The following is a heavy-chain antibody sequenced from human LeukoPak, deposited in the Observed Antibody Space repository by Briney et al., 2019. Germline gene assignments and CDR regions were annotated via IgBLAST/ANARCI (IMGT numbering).Heavy chain of an antibody. Sequence: AGGSLRLSCAASGFNSRSNGMSWVRQAPGKGLEWVSMIRGSGRTYYSDSVKGRFTISKDNSKNTLYLQMNSLRAEDTAVYYCARAAIAAARIYYYMDVWGKGTTVTVSS. CDR2: IRGSGRT. CDR1: GFNSRSNG. CDR3: ARAAIAAARIYYYMDV. V-gene: IGHV3-23*01. D-gene: IGHD6-13*01. J-gene: IGHJ6*03.